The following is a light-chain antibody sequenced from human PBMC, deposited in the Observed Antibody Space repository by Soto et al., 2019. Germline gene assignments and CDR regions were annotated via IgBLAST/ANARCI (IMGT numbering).Light chain of an antibody. V-gene: IGKV1-5*03. CDR3: QQYNEFQYT. CDR2: KAT. CDR1: QTISSR. J-gene: IGKJ2*01. Sequence: DIQMTQSPSSLSASVRDRVTITCRASQTISSRLAWYHQKPGQAPKLLIYKATNLQTGVASRFSGSGSGTEFSLTISSLQPDDFAVYYCQQYNEFQYTFGQGTRLDI.